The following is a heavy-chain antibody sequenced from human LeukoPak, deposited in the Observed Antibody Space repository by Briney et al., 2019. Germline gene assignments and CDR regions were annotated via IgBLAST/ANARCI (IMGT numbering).Heavy chain of an antibody. V-gene: IGHV3-33*01. Sequence: PGGSLRLSCAASGFTFSNYGMHWVRQAPGKGLQWVAVIWYDGSNKYYADSVKGRFTISRDNPKNTLYLQMNSLRAEDAAVYYCARRSLAVTGIPDYWGQGTLVTVSS. D-gene: IGHD6-19*01. CDR2: IWYDGSNK. CDR3: ARRSLAVTGIPDY. J-gene: IGHJ4*02. CDR1: GFTFSNYG.